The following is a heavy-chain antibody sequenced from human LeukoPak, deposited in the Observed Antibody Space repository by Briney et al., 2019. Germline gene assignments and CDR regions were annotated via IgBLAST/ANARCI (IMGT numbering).Heavy chain of an antibody. CDR3: ARVYSGYGNFDY. Sequence: ASVKVSCKASGYTFTSYAMHWVRQAPGQRLEWMGWINAGNVNTKYSQKFQGRVTITRDTSASTAYMELSSLRSEDTAVYYCARVYSGYGNFDYWGQGTLVTVSS. D-gene: IGHD5-12*01. V-gene: IGHV1-3*01. CDR2: INAGNVNT. CDR1: GYTFTSYA. J-gene: IGHJ4*02.